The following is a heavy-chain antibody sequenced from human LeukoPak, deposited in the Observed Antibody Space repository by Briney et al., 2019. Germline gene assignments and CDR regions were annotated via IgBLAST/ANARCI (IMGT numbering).Heavy chain of an antibody. Sequence: PSETLSLTCAVYGGSFSGYYWSWIRQPPGKGLEWIGEINHSGSTNYNPSLKSRVTISVDTSKNQFSLKLSSVTAADTAVYYCARVPRDYDSSGRDAFDIWGQGTMVTVSS. CDR1: GGSFSGYY. CDR3: ARVPRDYDSSGRDAFDI. CDR2: INHSGST. D-gene: IGHD3-22*01. V-gene: IGHV4-34*01. J-gene: IGHJ3*02.